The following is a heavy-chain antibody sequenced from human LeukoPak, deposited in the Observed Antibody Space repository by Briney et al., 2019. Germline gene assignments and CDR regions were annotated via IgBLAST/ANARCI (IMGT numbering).Heavy chain of an antibody. CDR3: ARSIGLTGGGVDV. CDR1: GFTFSDYN. Sequence: GGSLRLSCAASGFTFSDYNMNWVRQAPGKGLEWVSYITNGGSTIYHADSVKGRFTISRDNAKKTLYLQMNSLRAEGTAVYYCARSIGLTGGGVDVWGQGTTVTVSS. V-gene: IGHV3-11*01. D-gene: IGHD3-9*01. J-gene: IGHJ6*02. CDR2: ITNGGSTI.